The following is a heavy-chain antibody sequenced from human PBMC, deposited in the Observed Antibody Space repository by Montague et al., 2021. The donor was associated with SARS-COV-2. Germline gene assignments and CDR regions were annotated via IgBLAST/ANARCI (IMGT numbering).Heavy chain of an antibody. Sequence: SETLSLTCAVYGGSFSGYYWSWIRQPPGKGLEWIGEINHSGSTNYNPSLKSRVTISVDTSKNQFSLKLSSVTAADTAVYYCARVSKQHIVVVIAIVYYYYMDVWGKGTTGTVSS. J-gene: IGHJ6*03. V-gene: IGHV4-34*01. CDR1: GGSFSGYY. CDR3: ARVSKQHIVVVIAIVYYYYMDV. D-gene: IGHD2-21*01. CDR2: INHSGST.